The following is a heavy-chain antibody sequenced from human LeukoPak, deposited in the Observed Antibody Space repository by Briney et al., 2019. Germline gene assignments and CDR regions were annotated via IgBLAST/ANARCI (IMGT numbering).Heavy chain of an antibody. CDR3: AKEQASSGFFDY. V-gene: IGHV3-23*01. CDR1: GFTLTSYA. D-gene: IGHD3-10*01. Sequence: PGGSLRLSCAASGFTLTSYAMSWVRPAPGKGLGWVSAIIGSGARTYYADSVKGRFSVSRDNSKNTLYLQMNSLRAEDRAVYYCAKEQASSGFFDYWGQGTLVTVSS. J-gene: IGHJ4*02. CDR2: IIGSGART.